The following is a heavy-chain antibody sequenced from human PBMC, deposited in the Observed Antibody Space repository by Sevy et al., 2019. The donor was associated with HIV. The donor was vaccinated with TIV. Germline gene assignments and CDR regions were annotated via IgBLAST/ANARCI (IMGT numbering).Heavy chain of an antibody. V-gene: IGHV3-23*01. Sequence: GGSLRLSCAASGFAFSDYFAMHWVRQAPGKGLEWVSIISGSGDITYYEHSVKGRFTISRDNSKNTLSLQMNSLRAEDTAIYFCAKTDRISALGQFDYWGQGTLVTVSS. D-gene: IGHD6-13*01. CDR3: AKTDRISALGQFDY. CDR1: GFAFSDYFA. J-gene: IGHJ4*02. CDR2: ISGSGDIT.